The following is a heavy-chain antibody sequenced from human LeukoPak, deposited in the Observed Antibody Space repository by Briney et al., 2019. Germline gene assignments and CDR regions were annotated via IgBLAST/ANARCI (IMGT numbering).Heavy chain of an antibody. CDR2: IKPDGTTK. V-gene: IGHV3-7*03. D-gene: IGHD6-13*01. CDR3: ARSIPYGTTWYGRSDC. Sequence: PGGSLRLSCVASGFTFSRYSMNWFRQAPGKGLEWVANIKPDGTTKFYVDSVKGRFTISRDNALNSLYLQMNSLRAEDTAIYYCARSIPYGTTWYGRSDCWGQGTLVTVSS. J-gene: IGHJ4*02. CDR1: GFTFSRYS.